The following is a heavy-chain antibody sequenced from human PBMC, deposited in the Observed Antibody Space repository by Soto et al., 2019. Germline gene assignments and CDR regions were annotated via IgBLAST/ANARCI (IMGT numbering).Heavy chain of an antibody. CDR1: GFTFSSYA. Sequence: GGSLRPSCAASGFTFSSYAMSRVRQAPGKGLEWVSAISGSGGSTYYADSVKGRFTISRDNSKNTLYLQMNSLRAEDTAVYYFAGAPYYDFWSGYWLLTWSQGTLVTVSS. CDR2: ISGSGGST. CDR3: AGAPYYDFWSGYWLLT. D-gene: IGHD3-3*01. V-gene: IGHV3-23*01. J-gene: IGHJ4*02.